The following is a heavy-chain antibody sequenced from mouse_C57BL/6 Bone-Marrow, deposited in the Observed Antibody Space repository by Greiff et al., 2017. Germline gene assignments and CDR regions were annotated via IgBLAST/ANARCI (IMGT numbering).Heavy chain of an antibody. CDR1: GYSITSDY. CDR3: ARFGYYYGSSYDYFDY. J-gene: IGHJ2*01. D-gene: IGHD1-1*01. CDR2: ISYSGST. V-gene: IGHV3-8*01. Sequence: EVQLVESGPGLAKPSQTLSLTCSVTGYSITSDYWNWIRQFPGNKLEYMGYISYSGSTYYNPSLKSRISITRDTSKNQYYLQLNSVTTEDTATYYCARFGYYYGSSYDYFDYWGKGTTLTVSS.